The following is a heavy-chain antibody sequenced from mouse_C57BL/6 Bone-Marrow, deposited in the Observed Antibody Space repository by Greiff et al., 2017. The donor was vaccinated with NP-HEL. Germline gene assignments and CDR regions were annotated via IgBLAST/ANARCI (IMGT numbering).Heavy chain of an antibody. CDR2: SRNKANDYTT. Sequence: EVKLMESGGGLVQSGRSLRLSCATSGFTFSDFYMEWVRQAPGKGLEWIAASRNKANDYTTEYSASVKGRFIVSRDTSQSILYLQMNALRAEDTAIYYCARDVYGNFDYYAMDYWGQGTSVTVSS. V-gene: IGHV7-1*01. J-gene: IGHJ4*01. CDR3: ARDVYGNFDYYAMDY. D-gene: IGHD2-1*01. CDR1: GFTFSDFY.